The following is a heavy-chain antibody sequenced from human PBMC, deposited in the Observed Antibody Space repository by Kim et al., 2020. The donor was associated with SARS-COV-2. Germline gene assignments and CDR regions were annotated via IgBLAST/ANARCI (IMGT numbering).Heavy chain of an antibody. CDR3: ARTPPVYSRGGDNWFDP. CDR2: IYYSGST. D-gene: IGHD6-13*01. Sequence: SETLSLTCTVSGGSISSSSYYWGWIRQPPGKGLEWIGSIYYSGSTYYNPSLKSRVTISVDTSKNQFSLKLSSVTAADTAVYYCARTPPVYSRGGDNWFDPWGQGTLVTVSS. V-gene: IGHV4-39*01. J-gene: IGHJ5*02. CDR1: GGSISSSSYY.